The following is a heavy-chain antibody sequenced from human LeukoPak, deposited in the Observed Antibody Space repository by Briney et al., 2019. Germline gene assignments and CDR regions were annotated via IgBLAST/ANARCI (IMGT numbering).Heavy chain of an antibody. V-gene: IGHV3-11*01. Sequence: GGSLRLSCTASGFTFRDFFMTWIRQTPGKGLEWVSYIGSGDNTIYYADSVKGRFTIFRDNARNSVFLHMNSLRGEDTAVYYCARDSRGVQRVPSIDYWGQGNLLTVSS. CDR3: ARDSRGVQRVPSIDY. CDR1: GFTFRDFF. J-gene: IGHJ4*02. CDR2: IGSGDNTI. D-gene: IGHD6-13*01.